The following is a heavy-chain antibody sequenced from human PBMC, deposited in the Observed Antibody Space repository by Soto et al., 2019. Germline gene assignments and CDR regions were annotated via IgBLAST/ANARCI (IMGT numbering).Heavy chain of an antibody. CDR1: GGSFSGYY. CDR3: ARNSGNWNYVWFDP. CDR2: INHSGST. D-gene: IGHD1-7*01. V-gene: IGHV4-34*01. Sequence: PSETLSLTCAVYGGSFSGYYWSWIRQPPGKGLEWIGEINHSGSTNYNPSLKSRVTISVDTSKNQFSLTLSSVTAADTAVYYCARNSGNWNYVWFDPWGQGTLVT. J-gene: IGHJ5*02.